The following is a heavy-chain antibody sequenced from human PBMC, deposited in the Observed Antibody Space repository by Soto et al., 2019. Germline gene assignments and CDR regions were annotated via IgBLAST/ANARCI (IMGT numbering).Heavy chain of an antibody. CDR2: MNPNSGNT. CDR3: ESGIDQQVWGY. D-gene: IGHD3-16*01. V-gene: IGHV1-8*01. J-gene: IGHJ4*02. CDR1: GYTFTSYD. Sequence: QVQLVQSGAEVKKPGASGKVSCKASGYTFTSYDINWVRQATGQGLEWMGWMNPNSGNTGYAQKFQGRVTMTRNTSKSTAYMEVSSLRCEDTGVYYCESGIDQQVWGYWGQGTLVTVSS.